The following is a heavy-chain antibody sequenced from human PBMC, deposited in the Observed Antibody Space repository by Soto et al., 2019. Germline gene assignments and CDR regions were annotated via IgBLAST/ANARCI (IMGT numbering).Heavy chain of an antibody. V-gene: IGHV3-11*01. J-gene: IGHJ4*02. CDR1: GFTFSDYY. Sequence: GGSLRLSCAASGFTFSDYYMSWIRQAPGKGLEWVSYISSSGSTIYYADSVKGRFTISRDNAKNSLYLQMNSLRAEDTAVYYCARARRYYDSSGYYYQYYFDYWGQGTLVTVSS. CDR2: ISSSGSTI. D-gene: IGHD3-22*01. CDR3: ARARRYYDSSGYYYQYYFDY.